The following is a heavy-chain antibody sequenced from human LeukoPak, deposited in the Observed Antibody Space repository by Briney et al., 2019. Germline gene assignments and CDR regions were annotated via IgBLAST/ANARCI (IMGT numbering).Heavy chain of an antibody. Sequence: PSETLSLTCGVYGGSFIGYYWSWISQPPGKGLEWIGEINHSGSTNYNPSLKSRVTISVDTSKRQFSLKLSSVTAAHTAVYYCSKGGPHTVTTYRWFDPWGQGTLVTVSS. J-gene: IGHJ5*02. V-gene: IGHV4-34*01. CDR2: INHSGST. CDR1: GGSFIGYY. D-gene: IGHD4-17*01. CDR3: SKGGPHTVTTYRWFDP.